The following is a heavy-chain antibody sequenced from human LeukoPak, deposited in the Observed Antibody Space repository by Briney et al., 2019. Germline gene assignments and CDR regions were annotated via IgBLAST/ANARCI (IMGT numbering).Heavy chain of an antibody. D-gene: IGHD3-22*01. CDR3: AKRPRPVVVISSDAFDI. Sequence: GGSLRLSCAASGFTFSSYAMSWVRQAPGKGLEWVSAISGSGGSTYYADSVKGRFTISRDNSKNTLYLQMNSLRAEDTAVYYCAKRPRPVVVISSDAFDIWGQGTMVTVSS. CDR2: ISGSGGST. J-gene: IGHJ3*02. CDR1: GFTFSSYA. V-gene: IGHV3-23*01.